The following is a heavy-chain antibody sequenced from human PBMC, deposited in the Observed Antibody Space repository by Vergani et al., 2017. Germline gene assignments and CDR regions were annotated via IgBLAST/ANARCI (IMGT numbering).Heavy chain of an antibody. CDR3: AGHSTVEWLVKLGGIDP. CDR1: GVSIRSSNYY. V-gene: IGHV4-39*01. J-gene: IGHJ5*02. Sequence: QLQLQESGPGLVKPSATLSLTCSVSGVSIRSSNYYWGWIRQPPGKGLEWIASIYYSGSTYYNPSLKSRVTISVDTSKNQYSLKLSSVTAADTAVYFCAGHSTVEWLVKLGGIDPWGQGILVTVSS. D-gene: IGHD6-19*01. CDR2: IYYSGST.